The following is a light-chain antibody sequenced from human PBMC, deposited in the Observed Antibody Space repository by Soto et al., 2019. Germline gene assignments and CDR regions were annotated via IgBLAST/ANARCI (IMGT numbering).Light chain of an antibody. V-gene: IGKV3D-20*02. CDR1: QSFTNTY. CDR3: QQRSNWPPIT. CDR2: GAS. Sequence: IVIAQSPATLSLSPVERATLACRASQSFTNTYLASYQQKPGQAPLLLIYGASSRATGIPARFSGSGSGTAFTLTISSLEPEDFAVSYCQQRSNWPPITFGQGTRLEIK. J-gene: IGKJ5*01.